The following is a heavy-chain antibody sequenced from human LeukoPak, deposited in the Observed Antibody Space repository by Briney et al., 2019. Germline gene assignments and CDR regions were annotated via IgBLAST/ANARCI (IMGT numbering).Heavy chain of an antibody. CDR3: ARDPPQNYYDSSGYYFAY. CDR1: GYTFTSYG. J-gene: IGHJ4*02. CDR2: ISAYNGNT. Sequence: ASVKVSCKASGYTFTSYGISWVRQAPGQGLEWMGWISAYNGNTNYAQKLQGRVTMTTDTSTSTAYMELRSLRSDDTAVYYCARDPPQNYYDSSGYYFAYWGQGTLVTVSS. D-gene: IGHD3-22*01. V-gene: IGHV1-18*01.